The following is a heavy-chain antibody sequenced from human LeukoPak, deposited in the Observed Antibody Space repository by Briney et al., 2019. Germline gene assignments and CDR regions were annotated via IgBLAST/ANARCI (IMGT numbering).Heavy chain of an antibody. Sequence: PGGSLRFSCAASGFTFSSYAMHWVRQAPGKGLEYVSAISSNGGSTYYANSVKGRFTISRDNSKNTLYLQMGSLRAEDMAVYYCARTPSGSYVDYWGQGPLVTVSS. CDR3: ARTPSGSYVDY. V-gene: IGHV3-64*01. J-gene: IGHJ4*02. CDR1: GFTFSSYA. CDR2: ISSNGGST. D-gene: IGHD1-26*01.